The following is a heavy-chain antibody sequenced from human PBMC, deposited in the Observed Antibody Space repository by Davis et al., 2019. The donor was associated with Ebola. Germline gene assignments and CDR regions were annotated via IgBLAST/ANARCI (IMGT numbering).Heavy chain of an antibody. Sequence: GGSLRLSCAASGFTFSSYAMHWVRQAPGKGLEWVAVISYDGSNKYYADSVKGRFTISRDNSKNTLYLQMNSLRAEDTAVYYCARTSCSSTSCYSNFDYWGQGTLVTVSS. CDR3: ARTSCSSTSCYSNFDY. CDR2: ISYDGSNK. J-gene: IGHJ4*02. CDR1: GFTFSSYA. V-gene: IGHV3-30-3*01. D-gene: IGHD2-2*02.